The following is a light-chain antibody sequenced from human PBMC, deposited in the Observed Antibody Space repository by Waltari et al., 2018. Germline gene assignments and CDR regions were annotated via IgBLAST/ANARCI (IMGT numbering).Light chain of an antibody. CDR2: GNN. V-gene: IGLV1-40*01. Sequence: QSALTQPPSVSGAPGQRITISCTGSGPNLRAGSYFPWYQQFPGTAPKLPLYGNNNRPSGVPDRFSGSKSGTSASLAIIGLRSDDEADYYCASWDDSLNGRWVFGGGTKLTVL. J-gene: IGLJ2*01. CDR3: ASWDDSLNGRWV. CDR1: GPNLRAGSY.